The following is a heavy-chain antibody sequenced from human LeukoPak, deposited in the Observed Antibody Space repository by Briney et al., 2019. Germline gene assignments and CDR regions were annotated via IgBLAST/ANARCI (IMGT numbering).Heavy chain of an antibody. CDR3: AKGISGYNSSWYKFDY. CDR2: IWYDGSNK. CDR1: GFTFSSYG. J-gene: IGHJ4*02. D-gene: IGHD6-13*01. Sequence: PGRSLRLSCAASGFTFSSYGMHWVRQAPGKGLEWVTVIWYDGSNKYYADSVKGRFTISRDNSKNTLYLQMNSLRAEDTAVYYCAKGISGYNSSWYKFDYWGQGTLVTVSS. V-gene: IGHV3-33*06.